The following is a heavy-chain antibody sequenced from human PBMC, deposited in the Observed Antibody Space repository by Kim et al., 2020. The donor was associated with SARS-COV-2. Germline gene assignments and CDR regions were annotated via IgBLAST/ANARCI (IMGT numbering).Heavy chain of an antibody. CDR3: ARGGKLRFLEELGS. D-gene: IGHD3-3*01. CDR1: GGTFSSYA. CDR2: IIPIFGTA. V-gene: IGHV1-69*13. J-gene: IGHJ5*02. Sequence: SVKVSCKASGGTFSSYAISWVRQAPGQGLEWMGGIIPIFGTANYAQKFQGRVTITADESTSTAYMELSSLRSEDTAVYYCARGGKLRFLEELGSWGQGTLVTVSS.